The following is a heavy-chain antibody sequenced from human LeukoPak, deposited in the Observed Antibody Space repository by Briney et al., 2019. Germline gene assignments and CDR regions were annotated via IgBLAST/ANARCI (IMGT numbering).Heavy chain of an antibody. CDR3: ARGDYGDYPSDY. CDR1: GYTFTSYA. J-gene: IGHJ4*02. D-gene: IGHD4-17*01. CDR2: INPNSGGT. V-gene: IGHV1-2*02. Sequence: ASVKVSCKASGYTFTSYAMNWVRQAPGQGLEWMGWINPNSGGTNYAQKFQGRVTMTRDTSISTAYMELSRLRSDDTAVYYCARGDYGDYPSDYWGQGTLVTVSS.